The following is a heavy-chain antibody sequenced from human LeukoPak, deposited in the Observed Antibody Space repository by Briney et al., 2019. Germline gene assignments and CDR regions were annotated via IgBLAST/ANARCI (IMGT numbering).Heavy chain of an antibody. Sequence: GGSLRLSCAASGFTFDDYAMHWVRQAPGKGVEGVSLISWYGGSTYYADSVKGRFTISRDNSKNSLNLQMNSLRAEDTALYSCAKERSYDNNGYYDYWGQGTLVTVSS. CDR3: AKERSYDNNGYYDY. V-gene: IGHV3-43D*04. J-gene: IGHJ4*02. D-gene: IGHD3-22*01. CDR2: ISWYGGST. CDR1: GFTFDDYA.